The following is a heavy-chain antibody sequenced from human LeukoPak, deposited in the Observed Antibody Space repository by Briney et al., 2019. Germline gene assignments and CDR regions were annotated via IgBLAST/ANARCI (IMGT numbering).Heavy chain of an antibody. CDR1: GLTFSRHY. D-gene: IGHD5-24*01. J-gene: IGHJ4*02. Sequence: GGSLRLSCAASGLTFSRHYMHWVRQAPGKGLVWVSRIKTDGSSTIYADSVKGRFTISRDNAKNTLYLQMSSLRVEDTAVYYCGSSEDGYIDYWGQGTLVTVSS. CDR2: IKTDGSST. CDR3: GSSEDGYIDY. V-gene: IGHV3-74*01.